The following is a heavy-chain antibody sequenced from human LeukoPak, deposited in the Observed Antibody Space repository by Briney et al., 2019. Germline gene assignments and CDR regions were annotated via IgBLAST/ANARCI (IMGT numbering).Heavy chain of an antibody. Sequence: PGGSLRLSCAASGFTFSSYEMNWVRQAPGKGLEWVSSISSSSSYIYYADSVKGRFTISRDNAKNSLYLQMNSLRAEDTAVYYCARDSQTGTGGDFWGQGTLVTVSS. CDR3: ARDSQTGTGGDF. V-gene: IGHV3-21*01. CDR2: ISSSSSYI. J-gene: IGHJ4*02. D-gene: IGHD2-8*02. CDR1: GFTFSSYE.